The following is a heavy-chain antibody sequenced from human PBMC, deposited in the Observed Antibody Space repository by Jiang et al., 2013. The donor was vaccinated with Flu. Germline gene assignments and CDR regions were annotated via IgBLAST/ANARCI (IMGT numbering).Heavy chain of an antibody. D-gene: IGHD3-22*01. CDR1: GGTFSSYA. Sequence: QSGAEVKKPGSSVKVSCKASGGTFSSYAISWVRQAPGQGLEWMGGIIPIFGTANYAQKFQGRVTITADESTSTAYMELSSLRSEDTAVYYCARSPNYYDSSGYRVAFDIWGQGTMVTVSS. CDR3: ARSPNYYDSSGYRVAFDI. CDR2: IIPIFGTA. J-gene: IGHJ3*02. V-gene: IGHV1-69*01.